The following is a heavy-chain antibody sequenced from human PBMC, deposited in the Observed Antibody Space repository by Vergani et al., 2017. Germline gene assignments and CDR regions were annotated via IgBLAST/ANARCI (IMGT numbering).Heavy chain of an antibody. Sequence: EVQLVESGGGLVKPGGSLRLSCAASGFTFSSYSMNWVRQAPGKGLVWVSSISSSSSYIYYADSVKGRFTISRDNAKNSLYLQMNSLRAEDTAVYYCARDKRGSWTDYYYYGMDVWGQGTTVTVS. CDR2: ISSSSSYI. CDR1: GFTFSSYS. V-gene: IGHV3-21*01. D-gene: IGHD6-13*01. CDR3: ARDKRGSWTDYYYYGMDV. J-gene: IGHJ6*02.